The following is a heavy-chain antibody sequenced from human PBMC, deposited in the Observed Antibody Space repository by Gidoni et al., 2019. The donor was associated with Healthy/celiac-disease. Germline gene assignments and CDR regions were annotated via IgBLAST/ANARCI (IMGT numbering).Heavy chain of an antibody. D-gene: IGHD3-22*01. CDR3: ARGGMYYYDSSGYYPDAFDI. V-gene: IGHV1-18*01. CDR2: ISAYNGNT. J-gene: IGHJ3*02. Sequence: QVQLEQSGAEVKKPGASVKVSCQASGYTFTSYGISWVRQAPGQGLEWMGWISAYNGNTNYAQKLQGRVTMTTDTSTSTAYMELRSLRSDDTAVYYCARGGMYYYDSSGYYPDAFDIWGQGTMVTVSS. CDR1: GYTFTSYG.